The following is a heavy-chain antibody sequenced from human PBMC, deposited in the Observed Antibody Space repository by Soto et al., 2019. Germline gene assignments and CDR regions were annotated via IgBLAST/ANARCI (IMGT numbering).Heavy chain of an antibody. D-gene: IGHD1-26*01. Sequence: EVQLVESGGGLVKPGGSLRLSCAPSGFTFTNAWMNWVRLAPGKGLEWVGRIKSKYDGETTDYAAPVKGRFTISRDEAENMLYLQMNNLETEDTAVYYCPARGTYSDFDYWGQGALVTVSS. V-gene: IGHV3-15*01. CDR3: PARGTYSDFDY. J-gene: IGHJ4*02. CDR2: IKSKYDGETT. CDR1: GFTFTNAW.